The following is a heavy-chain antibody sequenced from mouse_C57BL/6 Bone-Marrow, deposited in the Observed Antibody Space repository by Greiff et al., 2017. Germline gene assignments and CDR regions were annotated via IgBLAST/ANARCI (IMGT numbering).Heavy chain of an antibody. CDR2: IDPETGGT. CDR1: GYTFTDYE. CDR3: TREIYYDYDPDY. D-gene: IGHD2-4*01. V-gene: IGHV1-15*01. J-gene: IGHJ2*01. Sequence: VQRVESGAELVRPGASVTLSCKASGYTFTDYEMHWVKQTPVHGLEWIGAIDPETGGTAYNQKFKGKAILTADKSSSTAYMELRSLTSEDSAVYYCTREIYYDYDPDYWGQGTTLTVSS.